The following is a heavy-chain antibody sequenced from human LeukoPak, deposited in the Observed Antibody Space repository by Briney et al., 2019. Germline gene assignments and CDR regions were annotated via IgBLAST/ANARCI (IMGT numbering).Heavy chain of an antibody. V-gene: IGHV1-2*02. CDR1: GYTFTAYY. CDR3: AREYYFDNSGYYGVGDY. J-gene: IGHJ4*02. CDR2: FNPNSGGT. D-gene: IGHD3-22*01. Sequence: GASVKVSCKASGYTFTAYYTHWVRQAPGQGLEWMGWFNPNSGGTNYAQEVQGRVTMTRDTSISTAYMELSRLRSDDTAVYYCAREYYFDNSGYYGVGDYWGQGTLVTVSS.